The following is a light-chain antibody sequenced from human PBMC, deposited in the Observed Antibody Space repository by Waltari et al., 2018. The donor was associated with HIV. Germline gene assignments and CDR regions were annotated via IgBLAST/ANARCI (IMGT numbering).Light chain of an antibody. CDR1: ESIFNF. V-gene: IGKV1-39*01. CDR2: HAS. CDR3: QQTYRIPLT. J-gene: IGKJ3*01. Sequence: DIQMTQTPSSLSASIGDRVTITCRASESIFNFVNWYQQKPGKAPQALIYHASGLLGGVPSRFSGRASGADYTLTISNVQPEDFATYFCQQTYRIPLTFGPGTKVDIK.